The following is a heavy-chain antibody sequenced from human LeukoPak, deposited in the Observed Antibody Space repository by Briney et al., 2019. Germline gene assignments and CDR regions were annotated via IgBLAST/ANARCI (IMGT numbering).Heavy chain of an antibody. V-gene: IGHV4-59*08. CDR3: ARRMIVVVIADAFDI. Sequence: SETLSLTCTVPGGSMSSDYWSWIRQPPGKGQDWIGYIYDSGSTNYNPSLKSRVTISVDTSKNQFSLKLSSVTAADTAVYYCARRMIVVVIADAFDIWGQGTMVTVSS. CDR1: GGSMSSDY. J-gene: IGHJ3*02. D-gene: IGHD3-22*01. CDR2: IYDSGST.